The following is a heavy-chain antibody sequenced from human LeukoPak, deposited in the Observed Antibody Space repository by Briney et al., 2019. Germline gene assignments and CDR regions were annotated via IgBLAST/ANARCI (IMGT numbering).Heavy chain of an antibody. CDR1: GFTFSSYE. J-gene: IGHJ4*02. CDR3: ARESIAVAGAPFDY. D-gene: IGHD6-19*01. CDR2: ISSGSTI. V-gene: IGHV3-48*03. Sequence: GSLRLSCAASGFTFSSYEMNWVRQAPGKGLGWVSYISSGSTIYDADSVKGRFNISRDNAKNSLYLQMNSLRAEDTAVYYCARESIAVAGAPFDYWGQGTLVTVSS.